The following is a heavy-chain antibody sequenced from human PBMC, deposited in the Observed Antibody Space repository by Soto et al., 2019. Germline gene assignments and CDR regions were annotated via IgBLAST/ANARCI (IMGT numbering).Heavy chain of an antibody. Sequence: EVQLVESGGGLVQPGGSLRLSCAASGFTFSTFWMHWVRQAPGKGLVWVSRINSDGSSTNYADSVKGRVTISRDNAKSTLYRQLCSLIAEDMAVYYSTRDFEYWGQGTLVTVSS. CDR2: INSDGSST. J-gene: IGHJ4*02. CDR3: TRDFEY. CDR1: GFTFSTFW. V-gene: IGHV3-74*01.